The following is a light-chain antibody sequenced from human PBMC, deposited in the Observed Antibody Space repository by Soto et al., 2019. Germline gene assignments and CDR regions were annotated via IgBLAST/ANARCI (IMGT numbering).Light chain of an antibody. CDR1: QSISSY. Sequence: DIQMTQSPSSLSASVGDRVTITCRASQSISSYLNWYQQKPGKAPKLLIYAASSLQSGVPSRFSGSGSGTDFTLTISSLQPEDFATYYCQQGHTTPLTFGGGTKVDIK. CDR3: QQGHTTPLT. V-gene: IGKV1-39*01. J-gene: IGKJ4*01. CDR2: AAS.